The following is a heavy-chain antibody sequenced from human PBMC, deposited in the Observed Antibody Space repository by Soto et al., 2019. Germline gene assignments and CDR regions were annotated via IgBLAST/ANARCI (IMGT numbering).Heavy chain of an antibody. CDR2: IIPIFGTA. Sequence: VASVKVSCKASGGTFSSYAISWVRQAPGQGLEWMGGIIPIFGTANYAQKFQGRVTITADESTSTAYMELSSLRSEDTAVYYCAIATSVVVILDYYYYGMDVWGQGTTVTVSS. CDR1: GGTFSSYA. J-gene: IGHJ6*02. D-gene: IGHD3-22*01. V-gene: IGHV1-69*13. CDR3: AIATSVVVILDYYYYGMDV.